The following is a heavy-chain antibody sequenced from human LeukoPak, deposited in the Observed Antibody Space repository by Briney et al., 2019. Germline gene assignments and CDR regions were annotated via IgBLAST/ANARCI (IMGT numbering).Heavy chain of an antibody. CDR3: ARGVTGGWYGDFQH. V-gene: IGHV4-59*01. Sequence: SETLSLTCSVSGGSINTYFWSWIWQPPPKGLEWVGYIYYSGSTNYNPALKSRVTISVDTSKNQFSLKLSSVTAADTAVYYCARGVTGGWYGDFQHWGQGTRVTVSS. J-gene: IGHJ1*01. D-gene: IGHD6-19*01. CDR1: GGSINTYF. CDR2: IYYSGST.